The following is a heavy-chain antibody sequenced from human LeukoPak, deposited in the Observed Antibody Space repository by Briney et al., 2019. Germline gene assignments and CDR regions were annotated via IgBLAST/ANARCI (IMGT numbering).Heavy chain of an antibody. CDR3: AKTYYDILTGYGGPYYMDV. CDR1: GGSISSGGYY. D-gene: IGHD3-9*01. V-gene: IGHV4-30-2*01. Sequence: SQTLSLTCTVSGGSISSGGYYGSWIRQPPGKGLEWIGYIYHSGSTYYNPSLKSRVTISVDRSKNQFSLKLSSVTAADTAVYYCAKTYYDILTGYGGPYYMDVWGKGTTVTVSS. J-gene: IGHJ6*03. CDR2: IYHSGST.